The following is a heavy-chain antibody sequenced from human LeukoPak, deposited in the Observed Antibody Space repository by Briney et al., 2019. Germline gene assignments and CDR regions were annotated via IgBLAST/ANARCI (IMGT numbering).Heavy chain of an antibody. Sequence: GESLQISCKGSGSRFTSYWIGWVRQMPGKGLGWMGIIYPGDSDTRYSPSFQGQVTISADKSISTAYLQWSSLKASDTAMYYCARSGYSSTRGWFDPWGQGTLVTVSS. CDR1: GSRFTSYW. CDR3: ARSGYSSTRGWFDP. J-gene: IGHJ5*02. V-gene: IGHV5-51*01. D-gene: IGHD6-13*01. CDR2: IYPGDSDT.